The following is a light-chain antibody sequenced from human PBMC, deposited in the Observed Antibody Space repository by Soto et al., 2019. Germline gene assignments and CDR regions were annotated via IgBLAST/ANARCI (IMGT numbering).Light chain of an antibody. CDR2: DVS. CDR3: ISYTSGSTLYV. V-gene: IGLV2-14*01. J-gene: IGLJ1*01. Sequence: QSVLTQPASVSGSPGQSITISCTGTSSDVGGYNYVSWYQQHPGKAPKLMIYDVSNRPSGISNRFSGSKSGNTASLTISGLQAEDEADYYCISYTSGSTLYVFGTGSKVTVL. CDR1: SSDVGGYNY.